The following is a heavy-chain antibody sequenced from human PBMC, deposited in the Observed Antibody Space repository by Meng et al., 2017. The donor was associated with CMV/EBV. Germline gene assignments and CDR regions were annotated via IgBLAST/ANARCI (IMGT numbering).Heavy chain of an antibody. CDR1: GYTFISYG. D-gene: IGHD1-26*01. Sequence: ASVKVSCKASGYTFISYGISWVRQAPGQGLEWMGWISAYNGNTNYAQRLQGRVTMTTDTSTSTAYMELRSLRSDDTAVYYCARVGPDSGSYSDDYWGQGTLVTVSS. CDR3: ARVGPDSGSYSDDY. J-gene: IGHJ4*02. CDR2: ISAYNGNT. V-gene: IGHV1-18*01.